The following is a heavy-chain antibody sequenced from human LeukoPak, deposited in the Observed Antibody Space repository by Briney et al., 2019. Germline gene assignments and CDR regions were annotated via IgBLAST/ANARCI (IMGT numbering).Heavy chain of an antibody. V-gene: IGHV4-34*01. Sequence: SETLSLTCAVYGGSFSGYYWSWIRQPPGKGLEWIGEINHSGSTNYNPSPKSRVTISVDTSKNQFSLKLSSVTAADTAVYYCAREDRNYYYYMDVWGKGTTVTVSS. CDR1: GGSFSGYY. D-gene: IGHD3-22*01. CDR2: INHSGST. CDR3: AREDRNYYYYMDV. J-gene: IGHJ6*03.